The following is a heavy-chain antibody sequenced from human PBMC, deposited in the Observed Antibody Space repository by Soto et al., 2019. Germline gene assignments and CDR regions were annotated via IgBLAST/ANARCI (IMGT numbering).Heavy chain of an antibody. J-gene: IGHJ6*02. CDR3: AHKGSSSSPYYYYGMDV. D-gene: IGHD6-6*01. Sequence: PSETLSLTCTASGGSISSSSYYWGWIRQPPGKGLEWIGSINHSGSTNYNPSLKSRVTISVDTSKNQFSLKLSSVTAADTAVYYCAHKGSSSSPYYYYGMDVWGQGTTVTVSS. CDR2: INHSGST. V-gene: IGHV4-39*07. CDR1: GGSISSSSYY.